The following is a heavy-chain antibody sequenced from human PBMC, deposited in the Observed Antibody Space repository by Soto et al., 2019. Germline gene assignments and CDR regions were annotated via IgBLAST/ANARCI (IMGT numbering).Heavy chain of an antibody. D-gene: IGHD4-4*01. J-gene: IGHJ4*02. V-gene: IGHV3-23*01. Sequence: DVQLLESGGGLVQPGGSLRLSCAASGFSFSSYAMVWVRQAPGKGLEWVSVISARGGSAYFADSVKGPFTISRDNSKNVLSPEMNSLRAEDTAISFCAKGSIEYSASVDNWGQGTLVLVSS. CDR2: ISARGGSA. CDR1: GFSFSSYA. CDR3: AKGSIEYSASVDN.